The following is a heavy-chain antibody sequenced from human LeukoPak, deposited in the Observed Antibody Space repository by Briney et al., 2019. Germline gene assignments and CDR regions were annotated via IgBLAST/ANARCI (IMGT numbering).Heavy chain of an antibody. CDR1: GFTFSSYA. D-gene: IGHD5-18*01. CDR3: ARDREAGYSYGLDY. Sequence: GTSLRLSCAASGFTFSSYAMHWVRQAPGKGLEWVAVISYDGSNKYYADSVKGRFTISRDNSKNTLYLQMNSLRAEDTAVYYCARDREAGYSYGLDYWGQGTLVTVSS. CDR2: ISYDGSNK. V-gene: IGHV3-30-3*01. J-gene: IGHJ4*02.